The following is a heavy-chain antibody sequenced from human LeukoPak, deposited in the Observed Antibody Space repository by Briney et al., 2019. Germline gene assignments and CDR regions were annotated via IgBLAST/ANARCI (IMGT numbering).Heavy chain of an antibody. D-gene: IGHD6-6*01. CDR1: GFTFSSYG. V-gene: IGHV3-33*01. CDR2: IWYDGSNK. J-gene: IGHJ4*02. CDR3: ARDEYSSSSADY. Sequence: GGSLRLSCAASGFTFSSYGMLWVRQAPGKGLEWVAVIWYDGSNKYYADSVKGRFTISRDNSKNTLYLQMNSLRAEDTAVYYCARDEYSSSSADYWGQGTLVTVSS.